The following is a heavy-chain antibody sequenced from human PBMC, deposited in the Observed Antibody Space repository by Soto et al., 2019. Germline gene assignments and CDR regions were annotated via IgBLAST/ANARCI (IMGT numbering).Heavy chain of an antibody. V-gene: IGHV3-30*18. CDR1: GFTFSNYG. D-gene: IGHD3-22*01. J-gene: IGHJ4*02. Sequence: PGGSLRLSCAASGFTFSNYGMHWVRQAPGKGLEWVAVISYDGSNKYYADSVKGRFTISRDNSKNTLYLQMNSLRAEDTAVYYCAKVVIRGQNFDYWGQGTLVTVSS. CDR2: ISYDGSNK. CDR3: AKVVIRGQNFDY.